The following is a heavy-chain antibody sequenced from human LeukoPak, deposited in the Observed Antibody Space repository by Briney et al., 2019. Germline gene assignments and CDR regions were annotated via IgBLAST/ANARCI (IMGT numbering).Heavy chain of an antibody. J-gene: IGHJ4*02. Sequence: SETLSLTCIVSGVSISSHYWTWIRQPPGKGLEYMGYIYYSGNNNYNPSLKSRITISVDRYKNQFSLKLTSVTAADTAVYYCARAGYSSGGSSTYFDYWGQGTLVTVSS. CDR3: ARAGYSSGGSSTYFDY. D-gene: IGHD6-19*01. V-gene: IGHV4-59*11. CDR1: GVSISSHY. CDR2: IYYSGNN.